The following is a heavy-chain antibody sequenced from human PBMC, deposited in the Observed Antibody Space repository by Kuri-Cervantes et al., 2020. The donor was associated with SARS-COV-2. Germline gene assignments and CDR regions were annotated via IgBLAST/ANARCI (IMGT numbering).Heavy chain of an antibody. Sequence: GGSLRLSCAASGFTFRSYNMNWVRQAPGKGLEWVSYISRTSVTIFYTDSVEGRFTISKDNAKDSLFLQMDSLRAEDTAVYYCARGYCTNGVCYSRAFDVWGQGTKVTVSS. D-gene: IGHD2-8*01. CDR3: ARGYCTNGVCYSRAFDV. CDR1: GFTFRSYN. V-gene: IGHV3-48*01. CDR2: ISRTSVTI. J-gene: IGHJ3*01.